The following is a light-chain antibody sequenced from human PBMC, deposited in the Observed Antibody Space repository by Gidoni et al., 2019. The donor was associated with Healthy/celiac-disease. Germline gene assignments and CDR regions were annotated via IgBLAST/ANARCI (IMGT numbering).Light chain of an antibody. V-gene: IGKV1-39*01. J-gene: IGKJ4*01. Sequence: DLQMTQSPSSLSASVGDRVTITCRASQSISSYLNWYQQKPGKAPKLLIYAASSLQSGVATRFSGRGSGKDFTLTISRLQPEDVATYYRQQSYSTPPTFGGGTKVEIK. CDR3: QQSYSTPPT. CDR1: QSISSY. CDR2: AAS.